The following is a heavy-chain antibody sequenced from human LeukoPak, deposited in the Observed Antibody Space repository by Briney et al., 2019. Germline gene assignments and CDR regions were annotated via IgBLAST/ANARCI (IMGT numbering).Heavy chain of an antibody. Sequence: SQTLSLTCTVSGGSINSGDYYWSWIRQPPGKGLEWIGYIFYSGSTYYNLSLKSRLTISIDTSKNQFSLKLSSVTAADTAVYYCAREVVVHNYFDHWGQGTLVTVSS. CDR3: AREVVVHNYFDH. D-gene: IGHD3-22*01. CDR1: GGSINSGDYY. CDR2: IFYSGST. V-gene: IGHV4-30-4*01. J-gene: IGHJ4*02.